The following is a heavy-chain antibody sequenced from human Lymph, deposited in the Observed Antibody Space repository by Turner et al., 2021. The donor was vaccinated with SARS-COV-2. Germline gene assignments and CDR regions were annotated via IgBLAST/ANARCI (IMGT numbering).Heavy chain of an antibody. Sequence: QVQLVQSGAEVKKPGSSVKVSCKASGGTFSSYAISWVRQAPGQGLEWMGGIIPMLDIANYAQKFQGRVTITADKSTSTAYMELSSLRSEDTAVYYCARGAAYCSGGSCYRKGFDYWGQGTPVTVSS. J-gene: IGHJ4*02. V-gene: IGHV1-69*10. CDR3: ARGAAYCSGGSCYRKGFDY. CDR1: GGTFSSYA. CDR2: IIPMLDIA. D-gene: IGHD2-15*01.